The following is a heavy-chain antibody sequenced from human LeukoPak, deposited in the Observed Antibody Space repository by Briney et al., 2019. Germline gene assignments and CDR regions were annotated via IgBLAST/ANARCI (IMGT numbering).Heavy chain of an antibody. Sequence: ASVKVSCKVSGKRLSGLSMAWVRQAPGKGLEWMGGFDPEVDKIKFAQKFQGRVTMTTDTSTSTAYMELRSLRSDDTAVYYCARVPGIPPLGDYYFDYWGQGTLVTVSS. J-gene: IGHJ4*02. D-gene: IGHD3-3*01. CDR2: FDPEVDKI. CDR3: ARVPGIPPLGDYYFDY. V-gene: IGHV1-24*01. CDR1: GKRLSGLS.